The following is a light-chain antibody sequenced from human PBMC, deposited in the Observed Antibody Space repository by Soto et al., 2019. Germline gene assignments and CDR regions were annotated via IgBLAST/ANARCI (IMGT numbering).Light chain of an antibody. V-gene: IGKV3-20*01. CDR2: GTS. J-gene: IGKJ3*01. CDR3: HQYGNSPLT. Sequence: ETVLTQSPGTLSLSPGDRANLSCRASQNVYSNFVGWYQQRPGQAPRLLIDGTSTRATDIPDRFSGSGSGTDFTLTISRLEPDDFAVYFCHQYGNSPLTCGPGTKVDF. CDR1: QNVYSNF.